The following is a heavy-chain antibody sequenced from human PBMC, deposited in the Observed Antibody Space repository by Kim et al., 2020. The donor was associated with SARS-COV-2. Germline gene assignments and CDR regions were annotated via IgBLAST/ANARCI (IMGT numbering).Heavy chain of an antibody. CDR3: AKEKGYYGAYFDY. CDR2: IWYDGSNK. Sequence: GGSLRLSCAASGFTFSSYGMHWVRQAPGKGLEWVAVIWYDGSNKYYADSVKGRFTISRDNSKNTLYLQMNSLRAEDTAVYYCAKEKGYYGAYFDYWGQGTLVTVSS. J-gene: IGHJ4*02. CDR1: GFTFSSYG. D-gene: IGHD1-26*01. V-gene: IGHV3-33*06.